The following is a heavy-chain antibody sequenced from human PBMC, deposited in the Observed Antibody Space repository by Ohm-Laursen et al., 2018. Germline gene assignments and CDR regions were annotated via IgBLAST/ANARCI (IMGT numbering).Heavy chain of an antibody. CDR3: ARDSHYGSGSYYNVRYGMDV. D-gene: IGHD3-10*01. CDR1: GFTFSDYY. Sequence: SLRLSCAASGFTFSDYYMSWIRQAPGKGLEWVSYISSSGSTIYYADSVKGRFTISRDNAKNSLYLKMNSLRAEDTAVYYCARDSHYGSGSYYNVRYGMDVWGQGTTVTVSS. V-gene: IGHV3-11*01. CDR2: ISSSGSTI. J-gene: IGHJ6*02.